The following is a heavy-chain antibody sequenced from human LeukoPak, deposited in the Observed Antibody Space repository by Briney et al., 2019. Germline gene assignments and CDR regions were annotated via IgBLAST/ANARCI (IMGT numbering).Heavy chain of an antibody. CDR3: ASLSRGDAFDI. CDR2: IYSGGST. CDR1: GFSVSNNY. J-gene: IGHJ3*02. D-gene: IGHD3-3*02. Sequence: GGSLRLSCAASGFSVSNNYMSWVRQAPGKGLEWVSVIYSGGSTYYADSVKGRFTISRDNSKNTLYLQMNSLRAEDTAVYYCASLSRGDAFDIWGQGTMVTVSS. V-gene: IGHV3-53*01.